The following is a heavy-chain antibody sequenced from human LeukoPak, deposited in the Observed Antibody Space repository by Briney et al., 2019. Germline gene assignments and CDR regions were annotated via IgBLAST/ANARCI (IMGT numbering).Heavy chain of an antibody. J-gene: IGHJ4*02. Sequence: PGGSLRLSCVASGFTFSSYAMHWVRQAPGKGLEWVAVIWHDGSNQTYTDSVKGRFTISRDNSKNTSDLHMNSLRAEDTAMYYCARDRCPGGLAGTYYWGQGTLVTVSS. D-gene: IGHD6-19*01. CDR2: IWHDGSNQ. V-gene: IGHV3-33*01. CDR1: GFTFSSYA. CDR3: ARDRCPGGLAGTYY.